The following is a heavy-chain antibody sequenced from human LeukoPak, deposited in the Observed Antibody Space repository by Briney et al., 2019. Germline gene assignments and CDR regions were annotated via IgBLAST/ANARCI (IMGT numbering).Heavy chain of an antibody. CDR1: GYTFTNYG. Sequence: ASVKVSCKASGYTFTNYGFSWVRQAPGQGLECMGWSSGYNGNTKYTQNLQGRVTMTTDTSTGTAYMELRSLRSDDTAVYYCARIAYCGGDCYTTYFDYWGQGTLVTVSS. J-gene: IGHJ4*02. CDR3: ARIAYCGGDCYTTYFDY. D-gene: IGHD2-21*01. V-gene: IGHV1-18*01. CDR2: SSGYNGNT.